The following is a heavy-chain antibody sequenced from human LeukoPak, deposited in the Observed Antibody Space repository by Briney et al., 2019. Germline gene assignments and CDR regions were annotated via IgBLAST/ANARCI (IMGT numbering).Heavy chain of an antibody. D-gene: IGHD4/OR15-4a*01. CDR1: GGPFSGYL. CDR2: INHSGST. Sequence: SETLSLTCAVYGGPFSGYLWSWIRQPPGEGLEWIGEINHSGSTNYNPSLKSRVSISVDTSKNQFSLKLSSVTAADTAVYYCTSHESYGDANWFDPWGQGILVTVSS. CDR3: TSHESYGDANWFDP. V-gene: IGHV4-34*01. J-gene: IGHJ5*02.